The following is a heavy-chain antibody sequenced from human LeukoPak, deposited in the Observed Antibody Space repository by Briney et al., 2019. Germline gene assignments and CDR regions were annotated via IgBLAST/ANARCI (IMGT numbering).Heavy chain of an antibody. V-gene: IGHV3-48*01. J-gene: IGHJ3*02. CDR2: ISSSSSTI. CDR3: ARDHHRRLYDSQARETFDI. CDR1: GFTFSSYG. Sequence: PGGSLRLSCAASGFTFSSYGMSWVRQAPGKGLEWVSYISSSSSTIYYADSVKGRFTISRDNAKNSLYLQMNSLRAGDTALHYCARDHHRRLYDSQARETFDIWGQGTMVTVSS. D-gene: IGHD3-22*01.